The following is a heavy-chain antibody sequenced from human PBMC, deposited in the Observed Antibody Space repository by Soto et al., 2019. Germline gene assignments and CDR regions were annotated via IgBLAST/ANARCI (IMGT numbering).Heavy chain of an antibody. V-gene: IGHV3-48*02. CDR2: ISSSSSTI. J-gene: IGHJ4*01. Sequence: LSLSFAASGMTYMSYNMNWVRQAPGKGLDWVSYISSSSSTIYYSDSVKGRFTISRDNAKNSLYLQMNSLRDDDTAMYYCARGGTIAVTTIGDYWGQGTLVTVSS. CDR1: GMTYMSYN. D-gene: IGHD5-12*01. CDR3: ARGGTIAVTTIGDY.